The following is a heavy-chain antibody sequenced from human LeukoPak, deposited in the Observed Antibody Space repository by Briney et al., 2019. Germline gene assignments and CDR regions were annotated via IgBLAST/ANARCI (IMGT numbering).Heavy chain of an antibody. D-gene: IGHD1-26*01. Sequence: ASVKFSCKASGYTFTSYAMHWVRQAPGQRLEWMGWINAGNGNTKYSQKFQGRVTITRDTSASTAYMELSSLRSDDTAVYYCARRWYGGAKSFDYWGQGTLVTVSS. CDR3: ARRWYGGAKSFDY. J-gene: IGHJ4*02. V-gene: IGHV1-3*01. CDR2: INAGNGNT. CDR1: GYTFTSYA.